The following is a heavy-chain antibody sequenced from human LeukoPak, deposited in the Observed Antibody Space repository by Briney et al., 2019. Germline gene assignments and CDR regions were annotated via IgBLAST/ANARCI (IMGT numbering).Heavy chain of an antibody. J-gene: IGHJ4*02. CDR3: SSHSSTSFDY. Sequence: GESLKISCKGSGYSFTSYWIGWVRQMPGKGLEWMGIIYPGDSDTRYSPSFQGLVTISADKFISTAYLQWSSLKASDTAMYYCSSHSSTSFDYWGQGTLVTVSS. V-gene: IGHV5-51*01. D-gene: IGHD6-13*01. CDR2: IYPGDSDT. CDR1: GYSFTSYW.